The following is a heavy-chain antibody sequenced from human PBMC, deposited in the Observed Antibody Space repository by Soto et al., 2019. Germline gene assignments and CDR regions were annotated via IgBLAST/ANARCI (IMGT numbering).Heavy chain of an antibody. D-gene: IGHD2-15*01. CDR2: MNPNSGNT. V-gene: IGHV1-8*01. J-gene: IGHJ6*03. CDR3: ARPLTAATPWDYYYYMDV. CDR1: GYTFTSYD. Sequence: QVQLVQSGAEVKKPGASVKVSCKASGYTFTSYDINWVRQATGQGLEWMGWMNPNSGNTGYAQKFQGRVTMTRNTSISTAYMELSSLRSEDTAVYYCARPLTAATPWDYYYYMDVWGKGTTVTVSS.